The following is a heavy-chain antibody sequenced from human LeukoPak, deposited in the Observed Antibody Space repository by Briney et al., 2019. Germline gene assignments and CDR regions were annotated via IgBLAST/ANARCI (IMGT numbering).Heavy chain of an antibody. CDR2: IWYDGSNN. Sequence: PGGSLRLSCAASGFTFSSHGFHWVRQAPGKGLEWVAVIWYDGSNNYYADSVKGRFTMSRDNSKNTLYLQMNSLRAEDTAVYYCARDRIELGGGIFDIWGQGTMVIISS. D-gene: IGHD5-18*01. CDR1: GFTFSSHG. CDR3: ARDRIELGGGIFDI. J-gene: IGHJ3*02. V-gene: IGHV3-33*01.